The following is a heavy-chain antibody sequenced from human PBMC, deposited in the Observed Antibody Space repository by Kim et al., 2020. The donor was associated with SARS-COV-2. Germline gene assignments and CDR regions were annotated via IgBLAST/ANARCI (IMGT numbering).Heavy chain of an antibody. CDR3: ASITMVRGLPFDP. D-gene: IGHD3-10*01. CDR1: GGSISSSSYY. J-gene: IGHJ5*02. Sequence: SETLSLTCTVSGGSISSSSYYWGWIRQPPGKGLEWIGSIYYSGSTYCNPSLKRRVTISVDTSKNQFSLKLSSVTAADTAVYYCASITMVRGLPFDPWGQGILVTVSS. V-gene: IGHV4-39*01. CDR2: IYYSGST.